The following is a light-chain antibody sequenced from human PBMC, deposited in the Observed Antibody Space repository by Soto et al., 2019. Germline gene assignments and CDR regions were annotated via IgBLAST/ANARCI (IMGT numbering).Light chain of an antibody. CDR2: DVT. Sequence: QSALTQPRSVSGSPGQSVTISCTGTSSDIGGYNYVSWFQQHPGRAPKLMIYDVTKRPSGVPDRFSGSKAGNTASLTISGLQAEDEADYYFCSYAGISTFVFGGGTKLTVL. V-gene: IGLV2-11*01. CDR3: CSYAGISTFV. J-gene: IGLJ2*01. CDR1: SSDIGGYNY.